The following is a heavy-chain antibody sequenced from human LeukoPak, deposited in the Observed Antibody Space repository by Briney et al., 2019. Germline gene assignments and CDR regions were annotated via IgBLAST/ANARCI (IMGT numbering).Heavy chain of an antibody. CDR1: GFTFSSDS. V-gene: IGHV3-21*01. D-gene: IGHD5-24*01. Sequence: GGSLRLSCAASGFTFSSDSMNWVRQAPGKGREWVSSISSSSSNIYYADSVTGRFTISRDNAKNSLYLQMNSLRAEDTAVYYCARGDGFDYWGQGTLVTVSS. CDR3: ARGDGFDY. J-gene: IGHJ4*02. CDR2: ISSSSSNI.